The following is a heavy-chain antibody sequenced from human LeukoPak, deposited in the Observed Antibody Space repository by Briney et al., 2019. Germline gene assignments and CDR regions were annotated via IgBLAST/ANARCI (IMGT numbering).Heavy chain of an antibody. J-gene: IGHJ5*02. V-gene: IGHV1-69*13. Sequence: GASVKVSCKASGYTFNSYGISWMRQAPGQGLEWMGGIIPIFGTANYAQKFQGRVTITADESTSTAYMELSSLRSEDTAVYYCARDYDFWSGYFGFDPWGQGTLVTVSS. CDR1: GYTFNSYG. D-gene: IGHD3-3*01. CDR3: ARDYDFWSGYFGFDP. CDR2: IIPIFGTA.